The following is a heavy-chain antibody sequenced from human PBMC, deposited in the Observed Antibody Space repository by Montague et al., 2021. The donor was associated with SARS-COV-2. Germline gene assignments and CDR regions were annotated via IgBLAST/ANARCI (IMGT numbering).Heavy chain of an antibody. J-gene: IGHJ4*02. V-gene: IGHV3-20*04. Sequence: SLRLSCAASGFTFDDYGMSWVRQAPGKGLEWVSGINWNGGSTGYADSVKGRFTISRDNAKNSLYLQMNRLRAEDTALYYCAGAVARAVAGVDGYLDYWGQGTLVTVSS. CDR3: AGAVARAVAGVDGYLDY. D-gene: IGHD6-19*01. CDR1: GFTFDDYG. CDR2: INWNGGST.